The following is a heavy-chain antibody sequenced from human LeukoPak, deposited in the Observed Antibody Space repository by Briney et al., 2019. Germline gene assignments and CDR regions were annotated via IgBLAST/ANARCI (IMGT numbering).Heavy chain of an antibody. CDR3: ARDRGGSGSYFDYYGMDV. D-gene: IGHD3-10*01. J-gene: IGHJ6*02. CDR2: IYYSGST. V-gene: IGHV4-31*03. CDR1: GGSISSGDYY. Sequence: SQTLSLTCTVSGGSISSGDYYWSWIRQPPGKGLEWIGYIYYSGSTYYNPSLKSRVTISVDTSKNQFSLKLSSVTAADTAVYYCARDRGGSGSYFDYYGMDVWGQGTTVTVSS.